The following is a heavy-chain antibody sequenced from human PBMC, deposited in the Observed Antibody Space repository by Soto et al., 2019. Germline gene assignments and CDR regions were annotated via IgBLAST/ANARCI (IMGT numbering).Heavy chain of an antibody. Sequence: GGSLRLSCAASGFTFSSYAMHWVRQAPGKGLEWVAVISYDGSNKYYADSVKGRFTISRDNSKNTLYLQMNSLRAEDTAVYYCARDTYYDVLPDYCGQGTLVTVSS. CDR1: GFTFSSYA. J-gene: IGHJ4*02. D-gene: IGHD3-9*01. CDR3: ARDTYYDVLPDY. V-gene: IGHV3-30-3*01. CDR2: ISYDGSNK.